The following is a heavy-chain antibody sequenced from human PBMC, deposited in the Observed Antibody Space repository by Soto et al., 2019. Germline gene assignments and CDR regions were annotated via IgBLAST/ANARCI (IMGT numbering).Heavy chain of an antibody. CDR3: ARDQTGITTAGGGRIDH. D-gene: IGHD6-13*01. V-gene: IGHV3-30-3*01. CDR2: VSFDGSNK. Sequence: VQLLESGGGLVQPGGSLSLSCAASGFTFSTHAMHWVRQAPGKGLECVAIVSFDGSNKYYADSVKGRFTISRDNSKNTLYLQMSGLTPEDTAFYYCARDQTGITTAGGGRIDHWGQGTLVTVSS. J-gene: IGHJ4*02. CDR1: GFTFSTHA.